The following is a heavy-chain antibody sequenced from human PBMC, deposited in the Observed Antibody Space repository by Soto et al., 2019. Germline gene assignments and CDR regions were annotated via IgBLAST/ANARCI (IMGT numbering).Heavy chain of an antibody. CDR2: IKTDGSST. CDR1: GFTFSDYW. D-gene: IGHD5-18*01. Sequence: EVQLVESGGVLVQPGWSLRLSCAASGFTFSDYWIHWVRQAPGKGLVWVSRIKTDGSSTDYADSVKGRFTISRDNAKNTLYSQMNSRGAEDTAVYYCAKREGNTCGLFHWGEGTGGTVSS. CDR3: AKREGNTCGLFH. J-gene: IGHJ4*02. V-gene: IGHV3-74*01.